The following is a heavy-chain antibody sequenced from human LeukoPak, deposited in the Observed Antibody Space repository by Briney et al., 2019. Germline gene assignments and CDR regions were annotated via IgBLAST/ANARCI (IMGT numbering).Heavy chain of an antibody. CDR1: GFTFSTYS. CDR2: ISSSSTTI. D-gene: IGHD6-13*01. Sequence: GGSLRLSCAASGFTFSTYSMNWVRQAPGKGLQWVSYISSSSTTIYYADSVMGRFTIPRDNAKNSLYLQMNSLRAEDTAVYYCARPRTGYSSSWGQGTLVTVSS. V-gene: IGHV3-48*01. CDR3: ARPRTGYSSS. J-gene: IGHJ4*02.